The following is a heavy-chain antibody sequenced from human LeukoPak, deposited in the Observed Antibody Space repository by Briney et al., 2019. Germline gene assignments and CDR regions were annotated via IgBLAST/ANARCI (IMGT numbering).Heavy chain of an antibody. J-gene: IGHJ6*03. CDR2: IYYSGST. D-gene: IGHD1-1*01. CDR1: GGSISSGGYY. V-gene: IGHV4-31*03. Sequence: PSQTLSLTCTVSGGSISSGGYYWSWIRQHPGKGLEWIGYIYYSGSTYYNPSFKSRVTISVDTSKNQFSLKLSSVTAADTAVYYCASGTNYYYYMDVWGKGTTVTVSS. CDR3: ASGTNYYYYMDV.